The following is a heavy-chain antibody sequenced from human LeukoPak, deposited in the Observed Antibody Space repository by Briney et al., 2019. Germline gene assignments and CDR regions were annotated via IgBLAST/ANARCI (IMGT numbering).Heavy chain of an antibody. D-gene: IGHD3-10*01. V-gene: IGHV3-74*01. Sequence: GGSLRLSCAASGFTFSSHWMHWVRQTPGKGLVWVSRIKSDGSTTSYADSVKGRFTISRDNAKNTLYLQMNSLRAEDTAVYYCASSSAGPNWFDPWGQGTLVTVSS. CDR2: IKSDGSTT. CDR1: GFTFSSHW. CDR3: ASSSAGPNWFDP. J-gene: IGHJ5*02.